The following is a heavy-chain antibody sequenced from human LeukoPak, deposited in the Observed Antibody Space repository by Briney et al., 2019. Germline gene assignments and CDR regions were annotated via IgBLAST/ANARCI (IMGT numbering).Heavy chain of an antibody. J-gene: IGHJ4*02. CDR3: AINGAATVSDRRNPQLDH. CDR1: GYTLTNYD. V-gene: IGHV1-8*02. CDR2: MTPNSGDT. D-gene: IGHD1-1*01. Sequence: GASVKVSCKASGYTLTNYDINWVRQATGQGLELIGSMTPNSGDTGYAQKFQGRVTMTRSISINTAYMELSSLRSEDTAVYYCAINGAATVSDRRNPQLDHWGQGTVVTVSS.